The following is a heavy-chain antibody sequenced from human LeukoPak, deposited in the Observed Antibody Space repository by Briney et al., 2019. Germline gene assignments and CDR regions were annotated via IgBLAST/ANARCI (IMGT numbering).Heavy chain of an antibody. Sequence: GGSLRLSCEASGLTFTTSWTHWVRQAPGKGLVWVSRINNDGRNTRYADSVKGRFTISRDNAKNTLFLQMDSLRAEDTAVYYCTKSGYGGNWFDPWGQGTLVTVSA. J-gene: IGHJ5*02. D-gene: IGHD4-23*01. CDR1: GLTFTTSW. CDR2: INNDGRNT. V-gene: IGHV3-74*01. CDR3: TKSGYGGNWFDP.